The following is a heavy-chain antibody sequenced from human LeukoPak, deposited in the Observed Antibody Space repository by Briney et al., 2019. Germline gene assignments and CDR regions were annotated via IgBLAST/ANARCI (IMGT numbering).Heavy chain of an antibody. V-gene: IGHV4-34*01. CDR3: ARGRGAVAGNLYYYYMDV. CDR2: INHSGST. J-gene: IGHJ6*03. CDR1: GGSFSGYY. Sequence: SETLSLTCAVYGGSFSGYYWSWIRQPPGKGLEWIGEINHSGSTDYNPSLKSRVTISVDTSKNQFSLKLSSVTAADTAVYYCARGRGAVAGNLYYYYMDVWGKGTTVTVSS. D-gene: IGHD6-19*01.